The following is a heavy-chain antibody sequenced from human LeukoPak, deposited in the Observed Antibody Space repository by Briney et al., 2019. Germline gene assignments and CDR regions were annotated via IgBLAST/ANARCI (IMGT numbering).Heavy chain of an antibody. V-gene: IGHV4-61*02. Sequence: SETLSLTCTVSGGSISSGSYYWSWIRQPAGKGLEWIGRIYTSGSTNYNPSLKSRVTISVDTSKNQFSLKLSSMTAADTAVYYCARAPTGGFYYYYYMDVWGKGTTVTVSS. J-gene: IGHJ6*03. CDR3: ARAPTGGFYYYYYMDV. CDR2: IYTSGST. D-gene: IGHD3-10*01. CDR1: GGSISSGSYY.